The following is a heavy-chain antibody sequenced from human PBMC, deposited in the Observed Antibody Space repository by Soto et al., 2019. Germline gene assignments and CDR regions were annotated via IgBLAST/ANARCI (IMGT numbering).Heavy chain of an antibody. CDR3: ARATYYDFWIGYYMSVREIFDY. Sequence: QVQLQQWGAGLLKPSETLSLTCAVYGGSFSGYYWSWIRQPPGKGLEWIGEINHSGGTNYNPSLRRGFTISGDTSQNQISVKLRSVTDADKAGYYCARATYYDFWIGYYMSVREIFDYWGQGTLVT. V-gene: IGHV4-34*01. J-gene: IGHJ4*02. CDR1: GGSFSGYY. D-gene: IGHD3-3*01. CDR2: INHSGGT.